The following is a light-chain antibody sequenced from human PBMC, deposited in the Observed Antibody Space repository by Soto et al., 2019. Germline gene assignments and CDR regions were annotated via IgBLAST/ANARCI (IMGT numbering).Light chain of an antibody. CDR2: AAS. J-gene: IGKJ4*01. Sequence: DIQMTQSPSSVSVSVGDRVTITCRASQGLSTYLAWYQQKPGKAPKLLIYAASNLQSGVPSRFSGSGSGTDFTLTISSLQPEDFATYYCLSGHSRPFGGGTKVEIK. V-gene: IGKV1-12*02. CDR1: QGLSTY. CDR3: LSGHSRP.